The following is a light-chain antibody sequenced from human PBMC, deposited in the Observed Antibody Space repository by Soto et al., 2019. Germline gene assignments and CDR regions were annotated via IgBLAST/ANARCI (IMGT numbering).Light chain of an antibody. CDR3: SSYTAKSSLI. J-gene: IGLJ2*01. CDR2: EVR. Sequence: QSVLTQPASVSGSPGQSITISCAGTMRDVGAYNLVSWYQQHPGRAPQLIIYEVRNRPSGISVRFSGSKSGNTASLTISGLHAEDEADYYCSSYTAKSSLIFGGGTKLTVL. V-gene: IGLV2-14*01. CDR1: MRDVGAYNL.